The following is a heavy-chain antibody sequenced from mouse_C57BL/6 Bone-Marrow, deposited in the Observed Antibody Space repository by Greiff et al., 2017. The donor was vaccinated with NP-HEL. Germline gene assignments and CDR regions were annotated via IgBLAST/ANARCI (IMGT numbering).Heavy chain of an antibody. CDR3: ARHYYSNYFDY. Sequence: EVMLVESGGDLVKPGGSLKLSCAASGFPFSSYGMSWVRQTPANRLEWVATISSGGSYTYYPDSVKGRFTISRDNAKNTLYLQMSSLKSEDTAMYYCARHYYSNYFDYWGQGTTLTVSS. CDR1: GFPFSSYG. CDR2: ISSGGSYT. J-gene: IGHJ2*01. D-gene: IGHD2-5*01. V-gene: IGHV5-6*01.